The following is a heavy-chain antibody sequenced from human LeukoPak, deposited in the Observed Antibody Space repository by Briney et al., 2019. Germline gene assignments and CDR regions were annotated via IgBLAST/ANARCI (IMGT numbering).Heavy chain of an antibody. J-gene: IGHJ6*02. CDR3: ARAESSQSYYYYGMDV. Sequence: GASVKVSCKASGYTFTSYGISWVRQAPGQGLEWMGWISAYNGNTNYAQKLQGRVTMTTDTYTSTAYMELRSLRSDDTAVYYCARAESSQSYYYYGMDVWGQGTTVTVSS. CDR1: GYTFTSYG. CDR2: ISAYNGNT. D-gene: IGHD6-6*01. V-gene: IGHV1-18*01.